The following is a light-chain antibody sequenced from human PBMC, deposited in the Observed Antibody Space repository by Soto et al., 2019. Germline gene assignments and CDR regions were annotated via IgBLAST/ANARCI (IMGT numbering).Light chain of an antibody. V-gene: IGKV3-20*01. CDR1: QSVSNNY. Sequence: EIVLTHSPSTLALSPGERVTLSCGTSQSVSNNYLAWYQQEPGQAPRLLIYRASIRATAIPERFSGSGSGTDFTLTISRLEPEDCAVYYCQQYGSSAPITFGQGTRLEI. CDR3: QQYGSSAPIT. CDR2: RAS. J-gene: IGKJ5*01.